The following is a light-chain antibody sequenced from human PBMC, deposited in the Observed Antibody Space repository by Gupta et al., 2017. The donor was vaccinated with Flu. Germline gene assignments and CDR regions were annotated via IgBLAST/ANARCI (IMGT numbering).Light chain of an antibody. CDR2: LGS. Sequence: DIVMTQSPLSLTVTPGEPASISCRSSQSLLHRNGYNYLDWYLQRPGQSPQLLIYLGSSRAPGVPDRFGGSGSGTDFTLKISRVEADDVGVYYCMQSLQTPITFGQGTRLEI. CDR3: MQSLQTPIT. J-gene: IGKJ5*01. V-gene: IGKV2-28*01. CDR1: QSLLHRNGYNY.